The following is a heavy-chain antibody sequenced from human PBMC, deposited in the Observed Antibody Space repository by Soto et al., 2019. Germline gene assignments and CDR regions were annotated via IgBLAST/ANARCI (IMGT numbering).Heavy chain of an antibody. J-gene: IGHJ2*01. D-gene: IGHD2-15*01. V-gene: IGHV3-64D*08. CDR3: VKVFFFQAEDGIRDVRSVSAFLLNRSSDL. Sequence: KGLQYVSAISSNGGSTYYADSVKGRFTISRDNSKNTLYLQMSSLRAEDTAVYYCVKVFFFQAEDGIRDVRSVSAFLLNRSSDL. CDR2: ISSNGGST.